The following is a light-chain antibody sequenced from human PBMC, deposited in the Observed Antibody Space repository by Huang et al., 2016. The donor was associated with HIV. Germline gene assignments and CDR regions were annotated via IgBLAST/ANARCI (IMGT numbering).Light chain of an antibody. V-gene: IGKV3-15*01. J-gene: IGKJ1*01. CDR3: QQNNKWPRT. CDR2: GAS. CDR1: QSVSSD. Sequence: EIVMTQSPATLSVSPGERATLSCRASQSVSSDVVWFQHKPGQAPRLLIYGASTRATGIPARFRGSGSGTEFTLTISSLQSEDFAVYYCQQNNKWPRTFGQGTKVEI.